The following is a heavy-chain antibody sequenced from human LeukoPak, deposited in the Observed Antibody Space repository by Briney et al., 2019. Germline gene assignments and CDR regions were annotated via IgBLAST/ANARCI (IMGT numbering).Heavy chain of an antibody. D-gene: IGHD1-26*01. CDR2: MIPIFGTA. CDR1: GGTLSSYA. V-gene: IGHV1-69*05. CDR3: AISWYGGFRLGKYFDY. Sequence: SVKVSCKASGGTLSSYAISWVRQAPGQGREWMGGMIPIFGTANYAQKFQGRVTITTDESTSTAYMELSSLRSEDTAVYYCAISWYGGFRLGKYFDYWGQGTLVTVSS. J-gene: IGHJ4*02.